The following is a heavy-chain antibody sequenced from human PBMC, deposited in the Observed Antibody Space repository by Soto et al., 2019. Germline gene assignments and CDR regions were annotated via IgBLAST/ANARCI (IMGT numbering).Heavy chain of an antibody. CDR2: IWYDGSNK. D-gene: IGHD5-18*01. CDR3: ARDFASGYVFKQSTEP. CDR1: GFTFSSYG. J-gene: IGHJ4*02. Sequence: GGSLRLSCAASGFTFSSYGMHWVRQAPGKGLEWVAVIWYDGSNKYYADSVKGRFTISRDNSKNTLYLQMNSLRAEDTAVYYCARDFASGYVFKQSTEPWCQGTLVNLSS. V-gene: IGHV3-33*01.